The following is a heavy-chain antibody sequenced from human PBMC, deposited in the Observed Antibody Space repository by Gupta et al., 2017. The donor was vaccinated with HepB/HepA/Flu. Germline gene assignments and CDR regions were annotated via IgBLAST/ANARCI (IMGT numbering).Heavy chain of an antibody. CDR1: GGSTSSRSYS. CDR2: MYYTGIT. J-gene: IGHJ4*02. Sequence: QLQLQESGPGLVKPSETLSLTSSVPGGSTSSRSYSWGWIRQPPGKGLEWIGTMYYTGITYYNTSLKSRVTISVDTSKNQFSLKLTSVTAADTAVEYCARLSSWGALATLDYWGQGTLVTVSS. D-gene: IGHD3-16*01. CDR3: ARLSSWGALATLDY. V-gene: IGHV4-39*01.